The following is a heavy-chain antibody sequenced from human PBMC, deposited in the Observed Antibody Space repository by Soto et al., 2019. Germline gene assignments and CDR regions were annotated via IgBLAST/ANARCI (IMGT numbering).Heavy chain of an antibody. D-gene: IGHD5-12*01. V-gene: IGHV3-23*01. CDR3: AKGLVGYSGYEEHYYYGMDV. CDR2: ISGSGGST. Sequence: EVQLLESGGGLVQPGGSLRLSCAASGFTFSSYAMSWVRQAPGKGLEWVSAISGSGGSTYYADSVKGRFTISRDNSKNMLYLQMNSLRAEDTAVYYCAKGLVGYSGYEEHYYYGMDVWGQGTTVTVSS. CDR1: GFTFSSYA. J-gene: IGHJ6*02.